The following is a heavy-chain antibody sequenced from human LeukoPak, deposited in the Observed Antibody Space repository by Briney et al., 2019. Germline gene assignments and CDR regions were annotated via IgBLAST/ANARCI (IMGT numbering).Heavy chain of an antibody. CDR2: IYYSGST. Sequence: SETLSLTCTVSGGSISSYYWSWIRQPPGKGLEWIGYIYYSGSTNYNPPLKSRVTISVDTSKNQFSLKLSSVTAADTAVYYCAREDYDFWSGYPRSVYYYYMDVWGKGTTVTVSS. J-gene: IGHJ6*03. D-gene: IGHD3-3*01. V-gene: IGHV4-59*01. CDR1: GGSISSYY. CDR3: AREDYDFWSGYPRSVYYYYMDV.